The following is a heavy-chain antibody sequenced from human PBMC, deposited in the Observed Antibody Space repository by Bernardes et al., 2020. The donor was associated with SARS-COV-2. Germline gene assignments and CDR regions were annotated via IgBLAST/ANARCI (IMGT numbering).Heavy chain of an antibody. CDR1: GGSISSGGYY. V-gene: IGHV4-31*03. Sequence: SETLSLTCTVSGGSISSGGYYWSWIRQHPGKGLEWIGYIYYSGSTYYNPSLKSRVTISVDTSKNQFSLKLSSVTAADTAVYYCARVPGPLSSIAARANWFDPWGQGTLVTVSS. CDR3: ARVPGPLSSIAARANWFDP. J-gene: IGHJ5*02. D-gene: IGHD6-6*01. CDR2: IYYSGST.